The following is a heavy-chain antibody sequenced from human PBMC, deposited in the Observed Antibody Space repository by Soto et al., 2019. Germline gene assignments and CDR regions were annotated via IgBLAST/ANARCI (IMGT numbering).Heavy chain of an antibody. CDR1: GFTFDDYA. Sequence: GGSLRLSCAASGFTFDDYAMHWVRQAPGKGLEWVSGISWNSGSIGYADSVKGRFTISRDNAKSSLYLQMDSLRDEDTAVYYCTRKTNADSWGQGTLVTVSS. CDR2: ISWNSGSI. CDR3: TRKTNADS. J-gene: IGHJ4*02. V-gene: IGHV3-9*01.